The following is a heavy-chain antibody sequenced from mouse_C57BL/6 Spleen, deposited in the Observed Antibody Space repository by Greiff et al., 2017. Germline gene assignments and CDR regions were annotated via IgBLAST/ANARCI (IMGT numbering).Heavy chain of an antibody. CDR3: ARVYYGNYNWYFDV. D-gene: IGHD2-1*01. J-gene: IGHJ1*03. Sequence: EVKLMESGGDLVKPGGSLKLSCAASGFTFSSYGMSWVRQTPDKRLEWVATISSGGSYTYYPDSVKGRFTISRDNAKNTLYLQMSSLKSEDTAMYYCARVYYGNYNWYFDVWGTGTTVTVSS. V-gene: IGHV5-6*01. CDR1: GFTFSSYG. CDR2: ISSGGSYT.